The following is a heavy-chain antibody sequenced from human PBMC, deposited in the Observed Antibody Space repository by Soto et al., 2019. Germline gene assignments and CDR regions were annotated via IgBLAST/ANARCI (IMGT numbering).Heavy chain of an antibody. CDR2: ISAYNGNT. CDR3: ARDGNYYDSSGYYYPDAFDI. V-gene: IGHV1-18*01. J-gene: IGHJ3*02. Sequence: ASVKVSCKASGYTFTSYGISWVRQAPGQGLEWMGWISAYNGNTNYAQKLQGRVTMTTDTSTSTAYMELRSLRSDDTAVYYCARDGNYYDSSGYYYPDAFDIWGQGTMVTVSS. CDR1: GYTFTSYG. D-gene: IGHD3-22*01.